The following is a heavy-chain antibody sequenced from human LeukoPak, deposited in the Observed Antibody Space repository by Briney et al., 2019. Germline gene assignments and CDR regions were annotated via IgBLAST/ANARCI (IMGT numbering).Heavy chain of an antibody. V-gene: IGHV4-30-4*01. CDR3: ARDPPRPMALMGGIRYGMDV. CDR2: IYYSGST. D-gene: IGHD2-8*01. Sequence: SQTLSLTCTVSGGSISSGDYSWSWIRQPPGKGLEWIGYIYYSGSTYYNPSLKSRVTISVDTSKNQFSLKLSSVTAADTAVYYCARDPPRPMALMGGIRYGMDVWGQGTTVTVSS. J-gene: IGHJ6*02. CDR1: GGSISSGDYS.